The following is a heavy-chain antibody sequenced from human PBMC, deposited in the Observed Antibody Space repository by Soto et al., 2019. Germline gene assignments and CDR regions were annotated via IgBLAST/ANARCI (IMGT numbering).Heavy chain of an antibody. CDR3: ARVLYDYIWGSYRHNWFDP. Sequence: QVQLVKSGAEVKKPGASVKVSCKASGYTFTSYDINWVRQATGQGLEWMGWMNPNSGNTGYAQKFQGRVTMTRNTSISTAYMELSSLRSEDTAVYYCARVLYDYIWGSYRHNWFDPWGQGTLVTVSS. CDR1: GYTFTSYD. J-gene: IGHJ5*02. D-gene: IGHD3-16*02. CDR2: MNPNSGNT. V-gene: IGHV1-8*01.